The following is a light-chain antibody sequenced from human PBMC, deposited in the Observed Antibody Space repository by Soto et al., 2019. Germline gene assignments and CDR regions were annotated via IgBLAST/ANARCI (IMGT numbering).Light chain of an antibody. V-gene: IGKV3-20*01. J-gene: IGKJ1*01. CDR2: GAS. CDR1: QSVSRSY. Sequence: EIVLTQSPGTLPLSPGERATISCRASQSVSRSYLAWYQQKPGQATRLLIYGASSRATGIPDRFSGSGSGTDFTLTISRLEPEDSAVYYFQQYGSSPWTFGQGNKVEIK. CDR3: QQYGSSPWT.